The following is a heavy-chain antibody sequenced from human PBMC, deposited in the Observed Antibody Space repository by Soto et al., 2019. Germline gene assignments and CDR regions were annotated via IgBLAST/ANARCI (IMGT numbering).Heavy chain of an antibody. V-gene: IGHV4-59*01. CDR1: GGSISSYY. CDR3: PRATTTVRRNWFDP. CDR2: IYYSGST. J-gene: IGHJ5*02. Sequence: SETLSLTCTVSGGSISSYYWSWIRQPPGKGLEWIGYIYYSGSTNYNPSLKSRVTISVDTSKNQFSLKLSSMTGADTAVYYCPRATTTVRRNWFDPWGQGTLVTVYS. D-gene: IGHD3-10*01.